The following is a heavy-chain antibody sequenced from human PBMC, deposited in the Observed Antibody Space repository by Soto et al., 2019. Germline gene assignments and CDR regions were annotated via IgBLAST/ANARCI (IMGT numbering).Heavy chain of an antibody. D-gene: IGHD2-2*01. Sequence: GGSLRLSCAASGFTFSDHYMDWARQAPGKGLEWVGRTRNKANSYTTEYAASVKGRFTLSRDDSKNSVYLQMDSLKTEDTAVYYCAKVVPSSMRGPLAFDIWGQGTMVTVSS. V-gene: IGHV3-72*01. CDR1: GFTFSDHY. J-gene: IGHJ3*02. CDR3: AKVVPSSMRGPLAFDI. CDR2: TRNKANSYTT.